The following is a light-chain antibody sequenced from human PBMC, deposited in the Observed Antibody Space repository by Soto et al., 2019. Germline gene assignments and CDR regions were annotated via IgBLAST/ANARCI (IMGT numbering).Light chain of an antibody. J-gene: IGLJ1*01. Sequence: QSVLAQPPSASGSPGQSVTISCTGSGSDIGAYNFVSWYQQHPGKAPKLMIFGVTERPSGVPDRFSGSKSGNTASLTVSGLQADDEAIYFCSSYSISTAYLFGTGTKVTVL. CDR1: GSDIGAYNF. CDR3: SSYSISTAYL. V-gene: IGLV2-8*01. CDR2: GVT.